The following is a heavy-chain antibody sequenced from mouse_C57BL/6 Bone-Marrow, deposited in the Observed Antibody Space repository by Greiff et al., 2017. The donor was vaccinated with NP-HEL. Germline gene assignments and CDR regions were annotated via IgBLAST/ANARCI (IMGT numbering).Heavy chain of an antibody. Sequence: EVQLVESGGGLVKPGGSLKLSCAASGFTFSSYAMSWVRQTPEKGLEWVATISDGGSYTYYPDNVKGRLTMARDNAKNNLYLQMSHLKSEDTAMYYCARELMVTTGDWGQGTLVTVSA. J-gene: IGHJ3*01. CDR2: ISDGGSYT. D-gene: IGHD2-2*01. V-gene: IGHV5-4*01. CDR1: GFTFSSYA. CDR3: ARELMVTTGD.